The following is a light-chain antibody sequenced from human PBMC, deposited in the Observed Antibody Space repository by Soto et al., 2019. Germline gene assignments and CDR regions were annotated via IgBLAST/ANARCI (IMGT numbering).Light chain of an antibody. CDR2: DVN. Sequence: QSVLTQPASVSGSPGQSITISCTGTRSDIGAYNFVSWYQQHPGEVPKLMLYDVNVRPSGVSNRFSGSKSGNTASLTISGIQAEDEADYYCTSWTTSPTMIFGGGTKLTVL. CDR1: RSDIGAYNF. V-gene: IGLV2-14*03. CDR3: TSWTTSPTMI. J-gene: IGLJ2*01.